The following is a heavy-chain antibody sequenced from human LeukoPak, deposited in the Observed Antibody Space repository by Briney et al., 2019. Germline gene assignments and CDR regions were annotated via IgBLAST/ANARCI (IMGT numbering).Heavy chain of an antibody. CDR2: TYYRSKWYN. V-gene: IGHV6-1*01. J-gene: IGHJ4*02. CDR3: ARARRVGAAGGFDY. CDR1: GDSVSSNSVA. D-gene: IGHD6-13*01. Sequence: SQTLSLTCAISGDSVSSNSVAWNWVRQSPSRGLEWLGRTYYRSKWYNDYAVSVRSRISINPDTSKNQFSLQLNSVTPEDTAVYYCARARRVGAAGGFDYWGQGTLVIVSS.